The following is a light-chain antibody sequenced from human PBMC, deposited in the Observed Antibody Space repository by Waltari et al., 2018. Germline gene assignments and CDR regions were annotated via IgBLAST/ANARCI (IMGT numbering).Light chain of an antibody. CDR2: DVS. Sequence: QSALTQPASVSGSPGQSITISCTGTSSDVGGYNYVSWYQQHPGKAPKLMIYDVSNRPSGVSNRFSGSTSGNTASLTISGLQAEDEADYYCSSYTSSSPVVFGGGTKLTVL. J-gene: IGLJ2*01. CDR1: SSDVGGYNY. V-gene: IGLV2-14*03. CDR3: SSYTSSSPVV.